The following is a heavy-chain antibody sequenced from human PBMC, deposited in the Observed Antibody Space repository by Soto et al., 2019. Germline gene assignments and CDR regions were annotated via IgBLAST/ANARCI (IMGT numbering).Heavy chain of an antibody. J-gene: IGHJ4*02. CDR1: GGTFSSDA. CDR2: IIPIFGTA. Sequence: ASVKVSCKASGGTFSSDAISWVRQAPGQGLEWMGGIIPIFGTANYAQKFQGRVTITADESTSTAYMELSSLRSEDTAVYYCARTPNCGGDCYLFDYWGQGTLVTVSS. D-gene: IGHD2-21*02. V-gene: IGHV1-69*13. CDR3: ARTPNCGGDCYLFDY.